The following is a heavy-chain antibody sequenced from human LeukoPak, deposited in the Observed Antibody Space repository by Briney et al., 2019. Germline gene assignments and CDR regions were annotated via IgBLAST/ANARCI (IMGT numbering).Heavy chain of an antibody. CDR2: IYHSGST. Sequence: SGTLSLTCAVSGGSISSSNWWSWVRQPPGKGLEWIGEIYHSGSTNYNPSLKSRVTISVDKSKNQFSLKLSSVTAADTAVYYCASNTRAAAGIRYFDLWGRGTLVTVSS. CDR1: GGSISSSNW. CDR3: ASNTRAAAGIRYFDL. D-gene: IGHD6-13*01. V-gene: IGHV4-4*02. J-gene: IGHJ2*01.